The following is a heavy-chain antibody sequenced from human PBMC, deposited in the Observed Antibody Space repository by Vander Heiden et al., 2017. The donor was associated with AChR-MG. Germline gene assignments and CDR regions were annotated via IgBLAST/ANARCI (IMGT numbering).Heavy chain of an antibody. CDR3: ARSMAAVAGSREYYFDY. D-gene: IGHD6-19*01. CDR2: IKQDGSGK. V-gene: IGHV3-7*01. CDR1: GFTFRRYW. Sequence: EVQLVESGGGLVQPGGSLRLSCAASGFTFRRYWMSWGRQAPGKGLEWVANIKQDGSGKYYVDSVKGRFTISRDNAKNSLYLQMNSLRAEDTAVYYCARSMAAVAGSREYYFDYWGQGTLVTVSS. J-gene: IGHJ4*02.